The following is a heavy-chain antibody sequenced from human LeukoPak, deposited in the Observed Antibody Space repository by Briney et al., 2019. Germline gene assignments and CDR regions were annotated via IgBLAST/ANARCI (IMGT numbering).Heavy chain of an antibody. Sequence: GRSLRLSCAASGFTFSSYGMHWVRQAPGKGLEWVAVISYDGSNKYHADSVKGRFTISRDNSKNTLYLQMNSLRAEDTAVYYCAKDVVTMIVVVITPPDYWGQGTLVTVSS. J-gene: IGHJ4*02. CDR3: AKDVVTMIVVVITPPDY. CDR2: ISYDGSNK. CDR1: GFTFSSYG. D-gene: IGHD3-22*01. V-gene: IGHV3-30*18.